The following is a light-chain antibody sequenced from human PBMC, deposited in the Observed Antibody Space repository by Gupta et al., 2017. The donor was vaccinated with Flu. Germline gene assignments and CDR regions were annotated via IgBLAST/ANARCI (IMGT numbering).Light chain of an antibody. CDR2: LNSDGSH. CDR3: QTWGTGGG. J-gene: IGLJ3*02. V-gene: IGLV4-69*01. CDR1: SGHSSYA. Sequence: QLVLTQSPSASASLGASVKLTCTLSSGHSSYAIAWHQQQPEKGPRYLMKLNSDGSHSKGDGIPERFSGSSSGAERYLTISSLQSEDEADYYCQTWGTGGGCGGRTKLTV.